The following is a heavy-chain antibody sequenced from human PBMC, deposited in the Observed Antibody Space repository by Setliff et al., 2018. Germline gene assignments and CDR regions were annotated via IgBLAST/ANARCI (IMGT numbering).Heavy chain of an antibody. V-gene: IGHV7-4-1*02. J-gene: IGHJ6*03. D-gene: IGHD3-10*01. CDR2: INTNTGNP. CDR1: GYMFTTYA. Sequence: ASVKVSCKASGYMFTTYAMSWIRQVPGQGFEWMGWINTNTGNPIYVQGFTGRFVFSLDTSVSTAYLHISGLKAEDTAVYYCARASRFGTVVYKGDYYMDVWDKGTTVTVSS. CDR3: ARASRFGTVVYKGDYYMDV.